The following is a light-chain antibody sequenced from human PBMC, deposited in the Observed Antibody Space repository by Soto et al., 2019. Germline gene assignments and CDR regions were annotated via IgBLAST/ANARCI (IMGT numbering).Light chain of an antibody. CDR1: QTVDSAF. J-gene: IGKJ2*01. V-gene: IGKV3-20*01. Sequence: EILLTQSPAVLSLSPGQRATLSCRASQTVDSAFFSWFQQRRGQALRLIIYAASTRATGVPDRFSASGSGTEFTLTIDSLEPEDFAVYSCQQYRESVYTFGPGTKLEIK. CDR3: QQYRESVYT. CDR2: AAS.